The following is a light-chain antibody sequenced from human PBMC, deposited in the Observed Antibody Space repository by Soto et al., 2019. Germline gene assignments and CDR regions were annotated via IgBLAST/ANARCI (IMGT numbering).Light chain of an antibody. CDR1: NRGFGGYNY. J-gene: IGLJ1*01. Sequence: SSPAPPRPRSRSTRHPVPISCPGTNRGFGGYNYVSWYQQYPGTAPKLMIYDVSMRPSGVPDRFSGSKSGNTASLTISGLQAEDEADYYCCSYAGSYTFYVFGTGTRSPS. CDR2: DVS. CDR3: CSYAGSYTFYV. V-gene: IGLV2-11*01.